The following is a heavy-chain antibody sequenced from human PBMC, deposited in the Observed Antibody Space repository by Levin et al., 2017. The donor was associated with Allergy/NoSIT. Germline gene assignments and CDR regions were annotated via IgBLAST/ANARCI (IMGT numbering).Heavy chain of an antibody. Sequence: ASVKVSCKASGDTLSNSVISWVRQAPGQGLEWMGGIIPSYGTSNYTQKFHGRVTFSADAYTKTAYMDLTGLTSEDTATYYCARSERRYYYDTSGFPCDSWGQGTLVTVSS. J-gene: IGHJ4*02. CDR1: GDTLSNSV. CDR3: ARSERRYYYDTSGFPCDS. D-gene: IGHD3-22*01. V-gene: IGHV1-69*13. CDR2: IIPSYGTS.